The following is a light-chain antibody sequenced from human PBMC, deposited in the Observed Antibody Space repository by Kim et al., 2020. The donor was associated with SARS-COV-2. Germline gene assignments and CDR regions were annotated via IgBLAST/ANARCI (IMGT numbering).Light chain of an antibody. J-gene: IGKJ2*01. CDR3: QQYGSSPYT. CDR2: GAS. V-gene: IGKV3-20*01. Sequence: LSPGDGATLSCRASQSVSSSYLAWYQQKPGQAPRLLIYGASSRATGIPDRFSGSGSGTDFTLTIIRLEPEDFAVYYCQQYGSSPYTFGQGTKLEIK. CDR1: QSVSSSY.